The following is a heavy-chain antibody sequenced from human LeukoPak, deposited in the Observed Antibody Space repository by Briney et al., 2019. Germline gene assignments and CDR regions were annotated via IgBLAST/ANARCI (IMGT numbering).Heavy chain of an antibody. CDR2: ISGSGGST. J-gene: IGHJ4*02. CDR1: GFTFSSYA. V-gene: IGHV3-23*01. Sequence: GGSLRLSCAASGFTFSSYAMGWVRQAPGKGLEWVSAISGSGGSTYYADSVKGRFTISRDNSKNTLYLQMNSLRAEDTAVYYCAKPIDDDSSGYYKHWGQGTLVTVSS. D-gene: IGHD3-22*01. CDR3: AKPIDDDSSGYYKH.